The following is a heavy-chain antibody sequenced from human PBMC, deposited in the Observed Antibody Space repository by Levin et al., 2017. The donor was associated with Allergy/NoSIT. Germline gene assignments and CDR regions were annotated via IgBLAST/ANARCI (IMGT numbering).Heavy chain of an antibody. Sequence: TLSLTCTFSGFSLTTSGMCVSWIRQPPGTALEWLARIDWDDDKYYSTSLKTRLTISRDTSKNQVVLTMTSMDPVDTATYYCARATNHYYGRGVDDWGQGTPVTVSS. V-gene: IGHV2-70*11. CDR3: ARATNHYYGRGVDD. CDR1: GFSLTTSGMC. D-gene: IGHD3-10*01. J-gene: IGHJ4*02. CDR2: IDWDDDK.